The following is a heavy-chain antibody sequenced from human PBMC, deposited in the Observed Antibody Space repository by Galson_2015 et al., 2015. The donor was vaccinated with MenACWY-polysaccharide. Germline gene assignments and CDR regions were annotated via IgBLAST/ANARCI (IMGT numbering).Heavy chain of an antibody. V-gene: IGHV3-23*01. CDR3: AKDAIAGIVLTPLRIPLQR. Sequence: DSVRGRFTISRDNSKNTLYLEMNSLRAEDTAIYYCAKDAIAGIVLTPLRIPLQRWGRGTLVTVSS. J-gene: IGHJ2*01. D-gene: IGHD6-13*01.